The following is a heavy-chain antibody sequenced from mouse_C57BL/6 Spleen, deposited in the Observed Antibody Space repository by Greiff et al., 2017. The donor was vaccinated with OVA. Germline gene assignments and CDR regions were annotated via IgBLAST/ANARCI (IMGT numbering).Heavy chain of an antibody. V-gene: IGHV1-82*01. D-gene: IGHD1-1*01. CDR1: GYAFSSSW. Sequence: VQLQQSGPELVKPGASVKISCKASGYAFSSSWMNWVKQRPGKGLEWIGRIYPGDGDTNYNGKFKGKATLTADKSSSTAYMQLSSLTSEDSAVYFWARGVLPYAMDYWGQGTSVTVSS. CDR3: ARGVLPYAMDY. J-gene: IGHJ4*01. CDR2: IYPGDGDT.